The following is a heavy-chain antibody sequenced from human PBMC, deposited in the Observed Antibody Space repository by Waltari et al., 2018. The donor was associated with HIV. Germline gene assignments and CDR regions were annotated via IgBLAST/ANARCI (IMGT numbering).Heavy chain of an antibody. CDR1: GFTFTTYA. Sequence: EVQLLESGGDLVQPGGSLRLSCAGSGFTFTTYAMAWVRQAPGKGPEWGSGIYGSGGRAYYSDSVRGRFTISRDDSKNTLYLQMNSLRTEDAAVYYCAKGRLTTTSFDYWGQGTLVTVSS. CDR2: IYGSGGRA. V-gene: IGHV3-23*01. CDR3: AKGRLTTTSFDY. J-gene: IGHJ4*02. D-gene: IGHD4-17*01.